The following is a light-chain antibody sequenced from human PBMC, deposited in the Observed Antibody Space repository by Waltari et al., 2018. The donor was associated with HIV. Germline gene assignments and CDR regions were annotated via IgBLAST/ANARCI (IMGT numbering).Light chain of an antibody. Sequence: QSALTQSRSVSGSPGQSVTISCTGTSSDIGAYNDVSWYQHHPDKGPKLLIYDVNKRPSGVPDRFSGSKSGNTASLTISGLQAEDEADYYCCSYADTFFVLFGGRTKLTVL. V-gene: IGLV2-11*01. CDR1: SSDIGAYND. J-gene: IGLJ2*01. CDR2: DVN. CDR3: CSYADTFFVL.